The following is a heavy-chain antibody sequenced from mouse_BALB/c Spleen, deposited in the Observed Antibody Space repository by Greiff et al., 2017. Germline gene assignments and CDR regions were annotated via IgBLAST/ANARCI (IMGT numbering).Heavy chain of an antibody. CDR3: ARELRFAY. Sequence: DVKLVESGGGLVKPGGSLKLSCAASGFTFSSYAMSWVRQTPEKRLEWVASISSGGSTYYPDSVKGRFTISRDNARNILYLQMSSLRSEDTAMYYCARELRFAYWGQGTLVTVSA. J-gene: IGHJ3*01. CDR1: GFTFSSYA. CDR2: ISSGGST. V-gene: IGHV5-6-5*01. D-gene: IGHD2-1*01.